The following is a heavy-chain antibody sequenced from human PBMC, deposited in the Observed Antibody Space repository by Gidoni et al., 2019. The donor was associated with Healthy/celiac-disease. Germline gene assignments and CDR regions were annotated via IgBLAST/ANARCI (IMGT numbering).Heavy chain of an antibody. V-gene: IGHV4-39*01. CDR3: ASSGYSSSWTCY. CDR2: IYYSGST. CDR1: GGSISSSSYY. D-gene: IGHD6-13*01. J-gene: IGHJ4*02. Sequence: QLQLQESGQGLVKPSETLSLTCTVSGGSISSSSYYGGWSRQPPGKGLEWIGSIYYSGSTYSTPSLKSRVTISVDTSKNQFSLKLSSVTAADTAVYYCASSGYSSSWTCYWCQGTLVTVSS.